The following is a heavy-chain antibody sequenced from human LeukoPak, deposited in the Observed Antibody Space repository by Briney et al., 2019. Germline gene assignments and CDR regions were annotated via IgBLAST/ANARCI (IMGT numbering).Heavy chain of an antibody. D-gene: IGHD3-10*01. CDR2: IYPGDSDT. J-gene: IGHJ3*01. Sequence: GGSWKISCQGSGYSFTSYWIGWVGQLPGKGLEWMGIIYPGDSDTRYSPSFQGQVTIPADKSISTAYLQWSSLKASDTAMYYCAKSAGGALYVWGQGTMVTVSS. CDR3: AKSAGGALYV. CDR1: GYSFTSYW. V-gene: IGHV5-51*01.